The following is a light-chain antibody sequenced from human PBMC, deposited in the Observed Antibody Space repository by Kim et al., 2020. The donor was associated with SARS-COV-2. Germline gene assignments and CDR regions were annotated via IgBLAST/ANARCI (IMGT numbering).Light chain of an antibody. J-gene: IGKJ4*01. CDR1: QMIRDYY. CDR3: QQYGGSRT. CDR2: GTS. V-gene: IGKV3-20*01. Sequence: LPPGERATLSCRASQMIRDYYLAWYQQKPGQAPRFLIYGTSNRDTGIPDRFSGSGSGRDFTLTISRLEPEDFAVYYCQQYGGSRTFGGGTKVDIK.